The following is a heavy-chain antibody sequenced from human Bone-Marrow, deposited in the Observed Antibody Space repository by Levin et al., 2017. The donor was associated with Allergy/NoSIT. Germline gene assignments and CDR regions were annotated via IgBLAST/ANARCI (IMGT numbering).Heavy chain of an antibody. CDR2: MYNSGSI. CDR3: ARVLGDDIRIGAFDV. Sequence: SETLSLTCIVSGGSISRYFWSWIRQSPGKGLEWIGYMYNSGSIKYNPSLRSRVAISIDTSKSQFSLKLSSVSAADTAVYYCARVLGDDIRIGAFDVWGQGTMVTVSS. CDR1: GGSISRYF. D-gene: IGHD3-16*01. V-gene: IGHV4-59*01. J-gene: IGHJ3*01.